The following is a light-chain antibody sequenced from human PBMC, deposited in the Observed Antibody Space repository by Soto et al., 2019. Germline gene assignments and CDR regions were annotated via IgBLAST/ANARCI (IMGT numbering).Light chain of an antibody. CDR1: QGIRVD. Sequence: AIPMSQSPPSLSASVGDRVIITCRASQGIRVDVGWLQKRPGLAPKLRIYAASTLHTGVPSTFTGSGSGTDFTVTINDLQAEDVATYLCLQAYDFPYPSSQGTKLDI. J-gene: IGKJ2*01. CDR3: LQAYDFPYP. CDR2: AAS. V-gene: IGKV1-6*01.